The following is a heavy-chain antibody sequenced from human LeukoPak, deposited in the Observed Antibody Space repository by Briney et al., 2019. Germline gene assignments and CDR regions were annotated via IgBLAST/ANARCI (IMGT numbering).Heavy chain of an antibody. D-gene: IGHD5-18*01. Sequence: ASVKVSCKASGGTFSSYAISWVRQAPGQGLEWMGGIIPIFGTANCAQKFQGRVTITADKSTSTAYMELSSLRSEDTAVYYCAKDHGYGYAAGYFDYWGQGTLVTVSS. CDR1: GGTFSSYA. J-gene: IGHJ4*02. CDR2: IIPIFGTA. V-gene: IGHV1-69*06. CDR3: AKDHGYGYAAGYFDY.